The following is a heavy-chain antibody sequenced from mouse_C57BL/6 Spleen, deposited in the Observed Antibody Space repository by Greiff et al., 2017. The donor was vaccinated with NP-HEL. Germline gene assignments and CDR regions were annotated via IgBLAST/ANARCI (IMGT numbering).Heavy chain of an antibody. Sequence: EVKLMESGEGLVKPGGSLKLSCAASGFTFRSYAMSWVRQTPEKRLEWVAYISSGGDYIYYADTVKGRFTISRDNARNTLYLQMSSLKSEDTAMYYCTRGYYDYWYFDVWGTGTTVTVSS. D-gene: IGHD2-4*01. CDR1: GFTFRSYA. V-gene: IGHV5-9-1*02. J-gene: IGHJ1*03. CDR3: TRGYYDYWYFDV. CDR2: ISSGGDYI.